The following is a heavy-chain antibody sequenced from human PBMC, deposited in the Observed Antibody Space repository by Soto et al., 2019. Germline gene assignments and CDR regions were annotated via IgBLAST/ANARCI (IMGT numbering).Heavy chain of an antibody. V-gene: IGHV3-30*18. D-gene: IGHD2-8*01. CDR1: GFTFSSYG. CDR3: AKDTLLQYCTNGVCPYYYGMDV. J-gene: IGHJ6*02. CDR2: ISYDGSNK. Sequence: PGGSLRLSCAASGFTFSSYGMHWVRQAPGKGLEWVAVISYDGSNKYYADSVKGRFTISRDNSKNTLYLQMNSLRAEDTAVYYCAKDTLLQYCTNGVCPYYYGMDVWGQGTTVTVS.